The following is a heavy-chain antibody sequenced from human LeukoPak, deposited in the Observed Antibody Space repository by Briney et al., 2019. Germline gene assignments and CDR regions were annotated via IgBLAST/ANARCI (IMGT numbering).Heavy chain of an antibody. D-gene: IGHD2-2*01. J-gene: IGHJ4*02. CDR3: ARGPRYCSSTSCSSRRIDY. V-gene: IGHV4-34*01. CDR1: GGSFSGYY. CDR2: INHSGST. Sequence: SETLSLTCGVYGGSFSGYYWSWIRQPPGKGLEWIGEINHSGSTNYNPSLKSRVTISVDTSKNQFSLKLSSVTAADTAVYYCARGPRYCSSTSCSSRRIDYWGQGTLVTVSS.